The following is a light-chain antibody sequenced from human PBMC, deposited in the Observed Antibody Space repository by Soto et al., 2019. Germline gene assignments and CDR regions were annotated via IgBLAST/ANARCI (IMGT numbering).Light chain of an antibody. Sequence: QSALTQPHSASGSPGQSVTISCTATKNDIGVYDFVSWYQHHPGKAPRLIIYEVVQRPSGVPDRFSGSKSGNTASLTVSGLQAADEADYFCKSYAGSNTYVFGSGTKVTVL. V-gene: IGLV2-8*01. CDR2: EVV. J-gene: IGLJ1*01. CDR1: KNDIGVYDF. CDR3: KSYAGSNTYV.